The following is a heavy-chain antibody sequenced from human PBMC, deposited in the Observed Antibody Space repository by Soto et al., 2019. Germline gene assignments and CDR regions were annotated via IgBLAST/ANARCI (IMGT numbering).Heavy chain of an antibody. J-gene: IGHJ6*02. D-gene: IGHD3-16*01. V-gene: IGHV3-48*03. Sequence: EVQLGESGGGLVQPGGSLRLSCAASGFTFSSYEMNWVRQALGKGLEWVSYISHSGRTTSYADSVMGRFTISRDDAKISLYLPMHSLRVEDTAMYFCATALFGSYYYYSHLDVWGQGTNVTGSS. CDR2: ISHSGRTT. CDR3: ATALFGSYYYYSHLDV. CDR1: GFTFSSYE.